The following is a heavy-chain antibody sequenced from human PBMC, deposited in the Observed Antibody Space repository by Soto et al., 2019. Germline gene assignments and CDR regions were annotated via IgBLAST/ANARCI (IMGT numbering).Heavy chain of an antibody. Sequence: SGPTLVNPTQTLTLTCTFSGFSLSTREVGVGWIRQPPGKALEWLALIYWDDDKRYRPSLKSRLTIAKDTSKNLVILIMTNMDPEDISLFYCAHRAYYYGSGSYYTHWGQGILVTVSS. CDR3: AHRAYYYGSGSYYTH. CDR1: GFSLSTREVG. V-gene: IGHV2-5*02. D-gene: IGHD3-10*01. J-gene: IGHJ4*02. CDR2: IYWDDDK.